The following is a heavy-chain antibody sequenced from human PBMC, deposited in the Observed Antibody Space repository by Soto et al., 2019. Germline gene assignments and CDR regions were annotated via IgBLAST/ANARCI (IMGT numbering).Heavy chain of an antibody. Sequence: SVKVSCKASGGTFSSYAISWVRQAPGRGLEWMGGIIPIFGTANYAQKFQGRVTITADESTSTAYMELSSLRSEDTAVYYCASAVPRRGGYCSGGSCYTSDYFDYWGQGTLVTVSS. V-gene: IGHV1-69*13. D-gene: IGHD2-15*01. CDR2: IIPIFGTA. CDR1: GGTFSSYA. J-gene: IGHJ4*02. CDR3: ASAVPRRGGYCSGGSCYTSDYFDY.